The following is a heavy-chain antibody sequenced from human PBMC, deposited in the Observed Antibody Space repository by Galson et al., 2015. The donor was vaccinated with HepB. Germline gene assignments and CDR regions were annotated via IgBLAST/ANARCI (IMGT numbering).Heavy chain of an antibody. Sequence: SVKVSCKASGYTITDYVVNWVRQAPGQGLEWMGWMNTNTGKPTYAPGFADRFVFSLDTSVTTAYLQISSLETDDTAVYYCARSPLRFLDWLPYYDYYYMDVWGEGTTVTVSS. D-gene: IGHD3-3*01. CDR1: GYTITDYV. J-gene: IGHJ6*03. V-gene: IGHV7-4-1*02. CDR2: MNTNTGKP. CDR3: ARSPLRFLDWLPYYDYYYMDV.